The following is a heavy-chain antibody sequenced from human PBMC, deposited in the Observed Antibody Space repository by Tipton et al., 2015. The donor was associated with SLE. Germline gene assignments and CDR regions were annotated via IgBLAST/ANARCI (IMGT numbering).Heavy chain of an antibody. Sequence: SLRLSCAASGFTFSSYSMHWVRQAPGKGLEWVAVISYDGSNKFYADSVKGRFTISRDNSKNTLYLQMNSLRAEDTAVYYCARDGANSYYMDVWGKGTTVTVSS. CDR3: ARDGANSYYMDV. CDR2: ISYDGSNK. J-gene: IGHJ6*03. CDR1: GFTFSSYS. V-gene: IGHV3-30*14. D-gene: IGHD4/OR15-4a*01.